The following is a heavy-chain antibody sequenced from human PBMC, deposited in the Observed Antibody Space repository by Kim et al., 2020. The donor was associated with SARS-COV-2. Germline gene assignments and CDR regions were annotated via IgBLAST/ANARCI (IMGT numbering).Heavy chain of an antibody. D-gene: IGHD5-18*01. Sequence: GGSLRLSCAASGFTLSSYSMIWVRQAPGKGLEWVSFISSSSSYINYADAVKGRSTISRDNAKNSLYLQMNSLRAEDTAVYYCARGEGYGIYNVMDVWGQG. J-gene: IGHJ6*02. CDR3: ARGEGYGIYNVMDV. CDR1: GFTLSSYS. V-gene: IGHV3-21*01. CDR2: ISSSSSYI.